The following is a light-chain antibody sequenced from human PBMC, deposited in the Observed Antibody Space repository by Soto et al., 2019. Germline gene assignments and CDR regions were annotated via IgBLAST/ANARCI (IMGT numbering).Light chain of an antibody. CDR3: QPYGSSPPT. J-gene: IGKJ4*01. Sequence: EIVLTQSPGTVSLSPGETASLSCRASQTVSGSYLAWYQQKPGQAPRLLIYGTTSSSTGVPDSFSGGGSGTAFTLAISGLEPEDFALANCQPYGSSPPTFGGGTKVEI. CDR1: QTVSGSY. V-gene: IGKV3-20*01. CDR2: GTT.